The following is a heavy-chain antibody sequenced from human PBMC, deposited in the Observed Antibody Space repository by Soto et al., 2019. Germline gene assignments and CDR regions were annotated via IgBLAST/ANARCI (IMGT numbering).Heavy chain of an antibody. V-gene: IGHV1-18*01. Sequence: ASVKVSCKASGYTFTSYGISWVRQAPGQGLEWMGWISAYNGNTNYAQKLQGRVTMTTVTSTSTAYMELRSLRSDDTAVYYCARNSAPSYDILTGYYTPLYDAFDIWGQGTMVTVSS. J-gene: IGHJ3*02. CDR1: GYTFTSYG. CDR2: ISAYNGNT. CDR3: ARNSAPSYDILTGYYTPLYDAFDI. D-gene: IGHD3-9*01.